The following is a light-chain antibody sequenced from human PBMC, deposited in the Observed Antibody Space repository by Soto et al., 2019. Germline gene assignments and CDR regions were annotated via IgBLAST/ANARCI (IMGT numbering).Light chain of an antibody. CDR3: TSYAGSNNFEV. CDR2: EVT. V-gene: IGLV2-8*01. CDR1: SSDVGRYNY. J-gene: IGLJ1*01. Sequence: QSALTQPPSASGSPGQSVTISCTGTSSDVGRYNYVSWYQQRPGKAPKVIIYEVTKRPSGVPDRFSGSKSGNTASLTVSGLQAEDEADYYCTSYAGSNNFEVFGTGTKLTVL.